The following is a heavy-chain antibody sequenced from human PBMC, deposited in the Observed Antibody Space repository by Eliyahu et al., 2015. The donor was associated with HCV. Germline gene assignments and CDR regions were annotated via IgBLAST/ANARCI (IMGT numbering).Heavy chain of an antibody. J-gene: IGHJ4*02. CDR3: ARSYGVNHYFDY. CDR1: GFTFSXXG. CDR2: IWYDGSNK. V-gene: IGHV3-33*01. D-gene: IGHD4-17*01. Sequence: QVQLVESGGGVVQPGRSXRXXCAAXGFTFSXXGMHWVRQGPGKGLEWVAVIWYDGSNKYYADSVKGRFTISRDNSKNTLYLQMNSLRAEDTAVYYCARSYGVNHYFDYWGQGTLVTVSS.